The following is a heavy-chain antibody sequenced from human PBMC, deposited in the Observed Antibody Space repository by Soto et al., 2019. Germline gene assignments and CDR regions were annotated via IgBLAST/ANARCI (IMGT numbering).Heavy chain of an antibody. CDR2: ISYDGSNK. Sequence: QVQLVESGGGVVQPGRSLRLSCAASGFTFSSYGMHWVRQAPGKGLEWVAVISYDGSNKYYADSVKGRFTISRDNSKNTVYLQMTSLRAEDTAVYYCAKDRSWLSYYYGMDVWGQGPTVTVSS. D-gene: IGHD3-22*01. CDR3: AKDRSWLSYYYGMDV. J-gene: IGHJ6*02. V-gene: IGHV3-30*18. CDR1: GFTFSSYG.